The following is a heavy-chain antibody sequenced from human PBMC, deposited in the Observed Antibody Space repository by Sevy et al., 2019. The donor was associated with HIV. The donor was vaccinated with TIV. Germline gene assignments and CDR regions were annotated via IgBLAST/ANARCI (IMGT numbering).Heavy chain of an antibody. V-gene: IGHV3-30*02. CDR2: IRYDGSNK. Sequence: GGSLRLSCAASGFTFSSYGMHWVRQAPGKGLEWVAFIRYDGSNKYYADSVKGRFTISRDNSKNTLYLQMNSLRAEDTAVYYCAKDRGSSSWRDYFQHWGQGTWSPSPQ. J-gene: IGHJ1*01. CDR3: AKDRGSSSWRDYFQH. CDR1: GFTFSSYG. D-gene: IGHD6-13*01.